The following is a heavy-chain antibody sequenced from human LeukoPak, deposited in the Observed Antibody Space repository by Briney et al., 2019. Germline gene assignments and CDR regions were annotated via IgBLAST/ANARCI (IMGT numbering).Heavy chain of an antibody. Sequence: GKSLRLSCAASGFTFSSYAINWVRQAPGKGLEWVAVISYDGTNKNYADSVKGRFTISRDSSKNTVYLEMNSLRGEDTAVYYCASDPEHYGSGSYLDYWGQGSLVTVSS. CDR1: GFTFSSYA. CDR3: ASDPEHYGSGSYLDY. J-gene: IGHJ4*02. CDR2: ISYDGTNK. D-gene: IGHD3-10*01. V-gene: IGHV3-30-3*01.